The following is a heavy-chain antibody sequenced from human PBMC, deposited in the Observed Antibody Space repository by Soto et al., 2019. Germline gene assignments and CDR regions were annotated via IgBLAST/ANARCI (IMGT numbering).Heavy chain of an antibody. CDR1: GFTFGDYA. J-gene: IGHJ4*02. D-gene: IGHD3-10*01. CDR2: IRSKAYGGTT. Sequence: PGGSLRLSCTASGFTFGDYAMSWVRQAPGKGLEWVGFIRSKAYGGTTEYAASVKGRFTISRDDSKSIAYLQMNSLKTEDTAVYYCTTIPGLLWFGELSDYWGQGTLVTV. CDR3: TTIPGLLWFGELSDY. V-gene: IGHV3-49*04.